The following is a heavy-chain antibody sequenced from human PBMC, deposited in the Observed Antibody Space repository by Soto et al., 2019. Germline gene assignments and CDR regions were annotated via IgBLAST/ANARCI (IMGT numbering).Heavy chain of an antibody. Sequence: PGGSLRLSCAASGFTFSSYAMTWVRQAPGKGLEWISAISGSSGSTYYADSVQGRFTFSRDNSDYTLYLQMNSLRAEDTAVYYCAKMTLYRGSYFAGASGRALDYWGQGTLVTVSS. CDR1: GFTFSSYA. J-gene: IGHJ4*02. V-gene: IGHV3-23*01. CDR2: ISGSSGST. D-gene: IGHD1-26*01. CDR3: AKMTLYRGSYFAGASGRALDY.